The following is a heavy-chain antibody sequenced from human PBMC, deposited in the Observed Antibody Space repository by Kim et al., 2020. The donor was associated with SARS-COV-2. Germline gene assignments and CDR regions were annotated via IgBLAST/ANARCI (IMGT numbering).Heavy chain of an antibody. V-gene: IGHV3-53*01. J-gene: IGHJ6*02. CDR3: AREAGIAVAGTYYGMDV. Sequence: GGSLRLSCAASGFTVSSNYMSWVRQAPGKGLEWVSVIYSGGSTYYADSVKGRFTISRDNSKNTLYLQMNSLRAEDTAVYYCAREAGIAVAGTYYGMDVWGQGTTVTVSS. D-gene: IGHD6-19*01. CDR2: IYSGGST. CDR1: GFTVSSNY.